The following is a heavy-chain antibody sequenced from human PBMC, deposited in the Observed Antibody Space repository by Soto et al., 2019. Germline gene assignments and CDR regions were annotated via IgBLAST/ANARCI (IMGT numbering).Heavy chain of an antibody. D-gene: IGHD1-26*01. Sequence: ASVKVSCKASGYTFTVYYMHCVLQSRLQGLEWMGWINPKSGGTMYPQKFQGRVTMTWDTSISTAYMALTRLRSDDTAVYYCARGLAKGGGSAGFDYWGQGTLVTVSS. V-gene: IGHV1-2*02. CDR2: INPKSGGT. J-gene: IGHJ4*02. CDR3: ARGLAKGGGSAGFDY. CDR1: GYTFTVYY.